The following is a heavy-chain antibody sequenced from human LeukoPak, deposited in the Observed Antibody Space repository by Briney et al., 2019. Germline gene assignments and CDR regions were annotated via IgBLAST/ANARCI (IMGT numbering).Heavy chain of an antibody. CDR2: INPNSGGT. CDR1: GYTFTAYS. D-gene: IGHD2-2*01. Sequence: ASVKVSCTASGYTFTAYSIHWVRQAPGQGLEWMGWINPNSGGTNYAQRFQGRVTMTRDTSITTAYMELSRLKSDDTAVYYCARRYCSSTSCYYFDYWGQGTLVTVSS. CDR3: ARRYCSSTSCYYFDY. V-gene: IGHV1-2*02. J-gene: IGHJ4*02.